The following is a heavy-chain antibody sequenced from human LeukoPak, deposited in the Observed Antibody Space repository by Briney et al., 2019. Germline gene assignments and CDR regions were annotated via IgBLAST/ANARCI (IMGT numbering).Heavy chain of an antibody. V-gene: IGHV4-59*11. CDR1: GGSIRSLY. D-gene: IGHD4-11*01. J-gene: IGHJ4*02. CDR3: VKSRLGTDTSTVHSFAY. CDR2: IYHSGTV. Sequence: SETLSLTCTVSGGSIRSLYWNWIRQPPGKGLEWIAFIYHSGTVTYNPSLKSRGTMSVDTSKDQVSLKLTSVTAADTAVYYCVKSRLGTDTSTVHSFAYWGQGILVTVSS.